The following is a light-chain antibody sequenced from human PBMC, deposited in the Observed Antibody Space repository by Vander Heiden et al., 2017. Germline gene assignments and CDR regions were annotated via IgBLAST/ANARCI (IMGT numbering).Light chain of an antibody. CDR1: ALPKQY. CDR3: QSTDISGASVL. V-gene: IGLV3-25*03. Sequence: SSDLPQPPSVSVPPAQTARLTCPGDALPKQYAYWYQQKPGQAPLLVIYKDTERPSGIPERFSVSSSGRTGTLTIGGVQAEDEADYYCQSTDISGASVLFGGGTKLTVL. J-gene: IGLJ2*01. CDR2: KDT.